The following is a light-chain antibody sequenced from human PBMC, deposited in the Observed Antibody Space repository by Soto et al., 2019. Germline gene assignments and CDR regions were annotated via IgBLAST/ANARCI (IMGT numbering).Light chain of an antibody. Sequence: EIVLTQSPGTLSLSPGERATLSCRASQSVSGSYLAWYQQKPGQAPRLLIDGASSRAAGIPDRFSGSGSGTDFTLTISRLEPEDFAVYYCQQYGSSIRTFGQGTKVEIK. CDR1: QSVSGSY. CDR3: QQYGSSIRT. V-gene: IGKV3-20*01. J-gene: IGKJ1*01. CDR2: GAS.